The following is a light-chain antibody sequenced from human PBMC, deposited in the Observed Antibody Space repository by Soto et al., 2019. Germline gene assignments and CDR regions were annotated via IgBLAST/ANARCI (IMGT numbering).Light chain of an antibody. CDR1: QGISSY. CDR3: QQLNSYPRS. J-gene: IGKJ4*01. V-gene: IGKV1-9*01. Sequence: DIQLTQSPSFLSASVGDRVTITCRASQGISSYLAWYQQKPGKAPKLLIYAASTLQSGVPSRFSGSGSGTEFTLTISSLQTEDFATYYCQQLNSYPRSFVGGTKVEIK. CDR2: AAS.